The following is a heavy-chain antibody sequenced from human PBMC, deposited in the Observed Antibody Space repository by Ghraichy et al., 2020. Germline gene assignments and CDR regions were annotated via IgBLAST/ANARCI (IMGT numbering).Heavy chain of an antibody. CDR1: GFTFSSYA. CDR3: AKDKRFLEWLSANWFDP. V-gene: IGHV3-23*01. J-gene: IGHJ5*02. Sequence: GGSLRLSCAASGFTFSSYAMSWVRQAPGKGLEWVSAISGSGGSTYYADSVKGRFTISRDNSKNTLYLQMNSLRAEDTAVYYCAKDKRFLEWLSANWFDPWGQGTLVTVSS. CDR2: ISGSGGST. D-gene: IGHD3-3*01.